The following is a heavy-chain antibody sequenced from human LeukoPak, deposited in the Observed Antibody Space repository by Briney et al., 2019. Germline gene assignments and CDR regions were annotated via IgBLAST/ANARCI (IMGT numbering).Heavy chain of an antibody. Sequence: ASVKVSCKASGYTFTSYAMNWVRQAPGQGLEWMGRINTNTGNPTYAQGFTGRFVFSLDTSVSTAYLQISSLKAEDTAVYYCARDFFTVTPTQDYYYYMDVWGKGTTVTVSS. V-gene: IGHV7-4-1*02. CDR1: GYTFTSYA. D-gene: IGHD4-17*01. J-gene: IGHJ6*03. CDR3: ARDFFTVTPTQDYYYYMDV. CDR2: INTNTGNP.